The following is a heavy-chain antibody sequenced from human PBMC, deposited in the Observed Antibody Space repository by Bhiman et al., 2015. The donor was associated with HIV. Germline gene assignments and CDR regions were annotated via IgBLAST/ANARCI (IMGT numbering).Heavy chain of an antibody. V-gene: IGHV3-7*01. CDR3: ARQLLYYGMDV. Sequence: EVQLVESGGGLVQPGGSLRLSCAASGFTFSTYWMSWVRQAPGKGLEWVANINQDGSEKYYVDSVKDRFTTSRDNAKNSLYLQMNSLRADDTAVYYCARQLLYYGMDVWGQGTTVTVSS. J-gene: IGHJ6*02. CDR2: INQDGSEK. D-gene: IGHD2-2*01. CDR1: GFTFSTYW.